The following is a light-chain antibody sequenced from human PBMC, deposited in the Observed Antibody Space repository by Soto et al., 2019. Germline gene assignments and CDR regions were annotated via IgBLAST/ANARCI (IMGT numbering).Light chain of an antibody. CDR2: EVS. CDR1: SSDVGGYNY. Sequence: QSVLAQPASVSGSPGQSITISCTGTSSDVGGYNYVSWYQQPPGKAPKLVIYEVSNRPSGVSNRFSGSKSGNTASLTISGLQAEDEADYYCSSYTSSSTPYVFGTGTKVTVL. CDR3: SSYTSSSTPYV. J-gene: IGLJ1*01. V-gene: IGLV2-14*01.